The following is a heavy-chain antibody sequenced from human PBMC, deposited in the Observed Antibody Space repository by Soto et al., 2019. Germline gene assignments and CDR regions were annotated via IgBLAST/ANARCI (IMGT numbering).Heavy chain of an antibody. CDR1: GDSISSYY. V-gene: IGHV4-59*01. CDR3: ARTQTAGSRRVYYFTF. CDR2: IYNSGNT. J-gene: IGHJ4*02. Sequence: QVQLQESGPGLVKPSETLSLTCTVSGDSISSYYWSWIRQPPGKGLEWIGYIYNSGNTRYNPSLLSRVTISVDTSKNQFALRLSSVTSADTAVYYCARTQTAGSRRVYYFTFWGRVALVTVYS. D-gene: IGHD6-13*01.